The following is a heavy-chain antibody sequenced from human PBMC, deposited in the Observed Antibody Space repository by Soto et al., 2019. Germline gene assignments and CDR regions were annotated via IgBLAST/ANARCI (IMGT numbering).Heavy chain of an antibody. V-gene: IGHV3-23*01. J-gene: IGHJ4*02. CDR3: AKDDIVVVPADKVY. Sequence: GSLRVSCAASGFTFRSYAMSWVRQAPRKGLEWVSAISGSGGSTYYADSVKGRFTISRDNSKNTLYLQMNSLRAEDTAVYYCAKDDIVVVPADKVYRGQGPVNTLST. CDR1: GFTFRSYA. CDR2: ISGSGGST. D-gene: IGHD2-2*01.